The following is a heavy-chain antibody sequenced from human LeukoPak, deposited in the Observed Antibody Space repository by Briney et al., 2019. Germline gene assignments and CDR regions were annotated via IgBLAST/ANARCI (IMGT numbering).Heavy chain of an antibody. CDR2: IKSKTDGGTT. CDR3: TTDSTWIQLWPTKYIDY. D-gene: IGHD5-18*01. V-gene: IGHV3-15*01. CDR1: GFTFSNAW. J-gene: IGHJ4*02. Sequence: GGSLRLSCAASGFTFSNAWMSWVRQAPGKGLEWVGRIKSKTDGGTTDYAAPVKGRFTISRDDSKNTLYLQMNSLKTEDTAVYYCTTDSTWIQLWPTKYIDYWGQGTLVTVSS.